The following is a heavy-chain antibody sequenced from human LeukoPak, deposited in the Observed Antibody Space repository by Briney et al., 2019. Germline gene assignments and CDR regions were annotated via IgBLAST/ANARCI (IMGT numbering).Heavy chain of an antibody. D-gene: IGHD6-19*01. J-gene: IGHJ6*02. CDR2: AYYTGEI. V-gene: IGHV4-39*01. Sequence: SETLSLTCTVSGGSVASTGCYWGWIRQSPGKGLEWIGSAYYTGEIYSTPPLKSRLTISVDTSKNQFALTLTSVTAADTAVYYCGRHVSNGWDYHYGLDVWGQGTTVTVSS. CDR1: GGSVASTGCY. CDR3: GRHVSNGWDYHYGLDV.